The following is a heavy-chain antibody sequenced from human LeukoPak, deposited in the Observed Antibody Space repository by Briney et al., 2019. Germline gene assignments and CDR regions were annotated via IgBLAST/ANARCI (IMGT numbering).Heavy chain of an antibody. CDR2: IYYSGST. D-gene: IGHD2-2*01. V-gene: IGHV4-61*01. CDR3: ARDLRGSTTFDY. CDR1: GGSISSSSYY. Sequence: SETLSLTCTVSGGSISSSSYYWSWIRQPPGKGLEWIGYIYYSGSTNYNPSLKSRVTISVDTSKNQFSLKLSSVTAADTAVYYCARDLRGSTTFDYWGQGTLVTVSS. J-gene: IGHJ4*02.